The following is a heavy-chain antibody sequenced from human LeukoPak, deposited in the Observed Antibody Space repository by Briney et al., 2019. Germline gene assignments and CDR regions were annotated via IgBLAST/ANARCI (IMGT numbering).Heavy chain of an antibody. Sequence: PGGSLRLSCAASGFTFSDYWMHWVRQPPGKELVWVSRINTDGGTTTYEDSVKGRFTISRDNAKNTLYLQMNSLRAEDTAVYYCARGMTYYYGSGKFDYWGQGSLVTVSS. J-gene: IGHJ4*02. CDR3: ARGMTYYYGSGKFDY. CDR1: GFTFSDYW. CDR2: INTDGGTT. V-gene: IGHV3-74*03. D-gene: IGHD3-10*01.